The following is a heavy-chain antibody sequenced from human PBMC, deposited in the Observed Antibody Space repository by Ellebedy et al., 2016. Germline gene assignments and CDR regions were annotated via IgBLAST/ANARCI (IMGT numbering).Heavy chain of an antibody. J-gene: IGHJ4*02. Sequence: ASVKVSXXASGYTFTTFSITWVRQVPGQGLEWMGFFNTFSGNTKFAQKFQGRVSMTTDSSTHTAYMDLRSLRSDDTAVYYCARGYLENSFDYWGQGTLVTVSS. CDR1: GYTFTTFS. D-gene: IGHD1-26*01. CDR2: FNTFSGNT. V-gene: IGHV1-18*04. CDR3: ARGYLENSFDY.